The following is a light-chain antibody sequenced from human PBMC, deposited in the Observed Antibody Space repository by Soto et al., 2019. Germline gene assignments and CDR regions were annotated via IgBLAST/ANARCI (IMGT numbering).Light chain of an antibody. CDR3: QQYHTLPVT. CDR2: DAS. V-gene: IGKV1-33*01. J-gene: IGKJ2*01. CDR1: QDISNY. Sequence: DIQMTQSPSSLSASVGDRVTITCQASQDISNYLNWYQQKPGKAPKLLMFDASKLETGVPSRFSGREPGTNFTFTISSLQPEDSATYFCQQYHTLPVTFGLGTKLEI.